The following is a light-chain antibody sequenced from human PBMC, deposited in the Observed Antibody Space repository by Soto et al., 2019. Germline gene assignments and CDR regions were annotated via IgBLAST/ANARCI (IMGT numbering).Light chain of an antibody. V-gene: IGKV1-9*01. J-gene: IGKJ4*01. Sequence: DIQLIQSPSFLSASVGDRVTITCRASQDISSYLAWYRQKPGKAPKLLIYAVSTLQGGVPSRFSGSGSGTEFTLTISSLQPEDFATYYCQQLNSYPLTFGGGTKVEIK. CDR2: AVS. CDR3: QQLNSYPLT. CDR1: QDISSY.